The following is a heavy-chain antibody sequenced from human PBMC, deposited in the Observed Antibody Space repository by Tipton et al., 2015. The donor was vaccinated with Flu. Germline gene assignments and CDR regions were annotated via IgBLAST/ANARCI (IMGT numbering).Heavy chain of an antibody. J-gene: IGHJ4*02. Sequence: SLRLSCAASGFSFSSYWMSWVRQAPGKGLEWVANIKEDGSDKYYVDSVKGRFTISRDNAKNSLYLQMNSLGAGDTAVYYCARQLGGGDCYWGQGTLVTVSS. CDR2: IKEDGSDK. CDR1: GFSFSSYW. CDR3: ARQLGGGDCY. V-gene: IGHV3-7*01. D-gene: IGHD2-21*01.